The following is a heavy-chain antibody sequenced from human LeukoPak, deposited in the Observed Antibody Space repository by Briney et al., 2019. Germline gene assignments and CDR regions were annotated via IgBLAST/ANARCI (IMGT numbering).Heavy chain of an antibody. Sequence: SETLSLTCTVSGGSFSSGSYYWIWLRPPPGQGLEGFGYIYYSGSTNYNPSLKSRVTISVDTSKNQFSLKLSSVTAADTAMYYCARDKLVGYYYGMDVWGQGTTVTVSS. J-gene: IGHJ6*02. D-gene: IGHD2-2*01. V-gene: IGHV4-61*01. CDR3: ARDKLVGYYYGMDV. CDR1: GGSFSSGSYY. CDR2: IYYSGST.